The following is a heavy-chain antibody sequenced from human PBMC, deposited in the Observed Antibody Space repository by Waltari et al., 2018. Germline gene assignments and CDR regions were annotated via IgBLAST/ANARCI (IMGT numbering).Heavy chain of an antibody. D-gene: IGHD3-3*01. CDR2: INDSGRT. J-gene: IGHJ6*03. Sequence: QVQLQQWGAGLLKPSETLSLTCDVSGGPLSGYHWTWIRQPPGKGLEGIGEINDSGRTAYNPSLESRVTVSIDTANNQFSLRVRSVTAADTAVYYCARVFGYYYYYMDVWGKGTTVTISS. CDR3: ARVFGYYYYYMDV. V-gene: IGHV4-34*02. CDR1: GGPLSGYH.